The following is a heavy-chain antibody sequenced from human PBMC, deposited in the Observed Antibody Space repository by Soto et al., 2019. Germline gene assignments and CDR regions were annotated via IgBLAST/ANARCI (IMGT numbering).Heavy chain of an antibody. CDR1: GGSFSGYY. V-gene: IGHV4-34*01. J-gene: IGHJ3*02. CDR3: ARGYLRSPDAFDI. CDR2: INHSGST. D-gene: IGHD4-17*01. Sequence: ASETLSLTCAVYGGSFSGYYWSWIRQPPGKGLEWIGEINHSGSTNYNPSLKSRVTISVDTSKNQFSLKLSSVTAADTAVYYCARGYLRSPDAFDIWGQGTMVTVS.